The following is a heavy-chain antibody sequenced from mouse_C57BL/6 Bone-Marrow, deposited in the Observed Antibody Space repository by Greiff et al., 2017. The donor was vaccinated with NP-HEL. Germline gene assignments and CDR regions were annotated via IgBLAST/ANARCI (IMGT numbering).Heavy chain of an antibody. CDR2: ISNGGGST. Sequence: EVMLVESGGGLVQPGGSLKLSCAASGFTFSDYYMYWVRQTPEKRLEWVAYISNGGGSTYYLDTVKGRFTISRDNAKNTLYLLMRRLKSDDTAMSYCARHIYSAYDEASWGQGTLVTVSA. CDR1: GFTFSDYY. D-gene: IGHD2-2*01. CDR3: ARHIYSAYDEAS. J-gene: IGHJ3*01. V-gene: IGHV5-12*01.